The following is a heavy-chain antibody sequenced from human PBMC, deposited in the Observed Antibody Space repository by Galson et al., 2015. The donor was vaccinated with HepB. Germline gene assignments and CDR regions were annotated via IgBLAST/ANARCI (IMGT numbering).Heavy chain of an antibody. D-gene: IGHD2-2*01. CDR3: ASSGYQLLWWFDP. J-gene: IGHJ5*02. CDR2: ISYDGSNK. CDR1: GFTFGSYA. Sequence: SLRLSCAASGFTFGSYAMHWVRQAPGKGLEWVAVISYDGSNKYYADSVKGRFTISRDNSKNTLYLQMNSLRTEDTAVYYCASSGYQLLWWFDPWGQGTLVTVSS. V-gene: IGHV3-30*03.